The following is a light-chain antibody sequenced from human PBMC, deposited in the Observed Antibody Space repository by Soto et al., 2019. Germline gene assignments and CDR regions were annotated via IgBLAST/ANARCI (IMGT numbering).Light chain of an antibody. Sequence: QLVLTQSPSASASLGASVKVTCTLSSGHSSYAIAWHQQQPEKGPRYLMKLNSDGSHSKGDAIPDRFSGSSSGAERYLTISSMQSEDEADYYCQTCLGTGNVVFGGGTKLTVL. V-gene: IGLV4-69*01. CDR3: QTCLGTGNVV. J-gene: IGLJ2*01. CDR1: SGHSSYA. CDR2: LNSDGSH.